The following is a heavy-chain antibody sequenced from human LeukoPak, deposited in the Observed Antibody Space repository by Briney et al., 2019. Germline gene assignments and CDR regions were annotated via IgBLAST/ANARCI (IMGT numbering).Heavy chain of an antibody. CDR1: GFTFSSYA. CDR3: ARVQLLWFGELLQQFYYYGMDV. CDR2: IKQDGSEK. J-gene: IGHJ6*02. V-gene: IGHV3-7*01. D-gene: IGHD3-10*01. Sequence: GGSLRLSCAASGFTFSSYAMSWVRQAPGKGLEWVANIKQDGSEKYYVDSVKGRFTISRDNAKNSLYLQMNSLRAEDTAVYYCARVQLLWFGELLQQFYYYGMDVWGQGTTVTVSS.